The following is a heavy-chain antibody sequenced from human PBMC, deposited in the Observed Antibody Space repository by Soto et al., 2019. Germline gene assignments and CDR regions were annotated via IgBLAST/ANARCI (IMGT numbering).Heavy chain of an antibody. Sequence: EVQLLESGGGLVQPGGSLRLSCAASGFTFTNYAMTWVRQAPGKGLEWVSTLSPSGGDTYYTDSVKGRFTISRDISKNTLFLQMNSLRAEDTAVYFCTRRGGDSGWNFFDVWGQGTMVTVSS. D-gene: IGHD4-17*01. V-gene: IGHV3-23*01. J-gene: IGHJ3*01. CDR2: LSPSGGDT. CDR1: GFTFTNYA. CDR3: TRRGGDSGWNFFDV.